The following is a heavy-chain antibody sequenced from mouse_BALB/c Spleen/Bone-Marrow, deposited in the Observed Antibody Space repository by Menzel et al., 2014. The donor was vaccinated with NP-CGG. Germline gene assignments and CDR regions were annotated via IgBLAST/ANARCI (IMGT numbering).Heavy chain of an antibody. Sequence: EVKVVESGGDLVKPGGSLKLSCVASGFTFSSYGMSWVRQTPDKRLEWVATISSGGSYTYYPDSVKGRLTISRDNAKNTLYLQMSSLKSEDTAMYYCGRNYYGSSYYFDYWGQGTTLTVSS. D-gene: IGHD1-1*01. CDR3: GRNYYGSSYYFDY. CDR2: ISSGGSYT. CDR1: GFTFSSYG. J-gene: IGHJ2*01. V-gene: IGHV5-6*01.